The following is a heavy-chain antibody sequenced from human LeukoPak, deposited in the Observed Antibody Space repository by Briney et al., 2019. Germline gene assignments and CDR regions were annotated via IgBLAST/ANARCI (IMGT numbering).Heavy chain of an antibody. CDR3: ARQDYYDFYFDY. J-gene: IGHJ4*02. V-gene: IGHV4-38-2*01. D-gene: IGHD3-22*01. Sequence: KPSETLSLTCAVSGYSISSGNYWGWIRQPPGQGLECIGSIHHGGSTYYNSSLKSRVTISVDTSKNQFSLKLSSVTAADTAVYYCARQDYYDFYFDYWGQGTLVTVPS. CDR2: IHHGGST. CDR1: GYSISSGNY.